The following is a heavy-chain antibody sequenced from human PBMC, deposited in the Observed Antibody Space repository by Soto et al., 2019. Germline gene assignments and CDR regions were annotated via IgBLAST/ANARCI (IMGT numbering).Heavy chain of an antibody. D-gene: IGHD3-10*01. CDR3: ARGGHYGSGST. Sequence: SETLSLTCAFYGLSFSGYYWIWIRQPPGKGLEWIGEINHSGSTNYNPSLKSRVTISVDTSKNQFSLKLSSVTAADTAVYYCARGGHYGSGSTWGQGTLVTVSS. J-gene: IGHJ4*02. CDR1: GLSFSGYY. CDR2: INHSGST. V-gene: IGHV4-34*01.